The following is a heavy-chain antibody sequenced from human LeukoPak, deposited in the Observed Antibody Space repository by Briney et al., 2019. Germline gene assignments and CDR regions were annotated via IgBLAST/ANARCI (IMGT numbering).Heavy chain of an antibody. V-gene: IGHV4-59*12. CDR1: GGSISSYY. CDR3: ARGRYCSGGSCWRGRRHDAFDI. D-gene: IGHD2-15*01. CDR2: IYYSGST. Sequence: SETLSLTCTVSGGSISSYYWSWIRQPPGKGLEWIGYIYYSGSTNYNPSLKSRVTISVDTSKNQFSLKLSSVTAADTAVYYCARGRYCSGGSCWRGRRHDAFDIWGQGTMVTVSS. J-gene: IGHJ3*02.